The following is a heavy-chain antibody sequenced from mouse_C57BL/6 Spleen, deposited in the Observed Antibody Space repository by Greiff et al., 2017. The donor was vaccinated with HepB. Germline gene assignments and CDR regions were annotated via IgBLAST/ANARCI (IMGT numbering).Heavy chain of an antibody. Sequence: EVKLQESGEGLVKPGGSLKLSCAASGFTFSSYAMSWVRQTPEKRLEWVAYISSGGDYIYYADTVKGRFTISRDNARNTLYLQMSSLKSEDTAMYYCTREGIYYGNYDWYFDVWGTGTTVTVSS. J-gene: IGHJ1*03. D-gene: IGHD2-1*01. CDR2: ISSGGDYI. CDR3: TREGIYYGNYDWYFDV. V-gene: IGHV5-9-1*02. CDR1: GFTFSSYA.